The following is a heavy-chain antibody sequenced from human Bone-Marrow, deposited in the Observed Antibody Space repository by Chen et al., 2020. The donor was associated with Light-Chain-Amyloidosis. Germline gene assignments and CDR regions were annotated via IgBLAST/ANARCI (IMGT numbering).Heavy chain of an antibody. D-gene: IGHD3-10*01. V-gene: IGHV4-59*01. CDR3: ARERYYGSGKGWFDP. CDR1: GGSISSYY. CDR2: IYYSGST. J-gene: IGHJ5*02. Sequence: QVQLQESGPGLVKPSETLSLTCTVSGGSISSYYWSWIRQPPGKGLEWIGYIYYSGSTNYNPSLKSRVTISVDTSENQFSLKLSSVTAADTAVYYCARERYYGSGKGWFDPWGQGTLVTVSS.